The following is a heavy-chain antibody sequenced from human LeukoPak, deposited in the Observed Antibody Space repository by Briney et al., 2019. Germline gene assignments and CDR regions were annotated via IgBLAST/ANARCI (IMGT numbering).Heavy chain of an antibody. D-gene: IGHD3-10*01. V-gene: IGHV3-15*01. CDR1: GFTFNNAW. CDR3: TTGNYYGSGAYDY. Sequence: GGSLRLSCAASGFTFNNAWMTWVRQAPEKGLEWVGRIKSKTDGGTTDYAAPVKGRFNISRDDSKNTLYLQMNSLKTEDTAVYYCTTGNYYGSGAYDYWGQGTLVTVSS. CDR2: IKSKTDGGTT. J-gene: IGHJ4*02.